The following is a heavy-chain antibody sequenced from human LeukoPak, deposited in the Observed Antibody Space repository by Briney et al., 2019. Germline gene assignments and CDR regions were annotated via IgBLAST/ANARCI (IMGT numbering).Heavy chain of an antibody. D-gene: IGHD2-2*01. CDR3: AKDRSLVPAALNY. CDR2: ISGSGDST. Sequence: GGSLRLSCAASGFNFSNYAMTWVRQAPGKGLECVSGISGSGDSTYYADSVKGRFTISRDNSKNTLYLQMNSLRAEDTALYYCAKDRSLVPAALNYWGQGTLVTVSS. J-gene: IGHJ4*02. V-gene: IGHV3-23*01. CDR1: GFNFSNYA.